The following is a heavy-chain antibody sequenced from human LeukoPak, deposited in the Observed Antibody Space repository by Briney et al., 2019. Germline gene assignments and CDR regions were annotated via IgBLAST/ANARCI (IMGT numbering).Heavy chain of an antibody. CDR2: ISSSGSTI. Sequence: EGSLRLSCAASGFTFSDYYMSWIRQAPGKGLEWVSYISSSGSTIYYADSVKGRFTISRDNAKNSLYLQMNSLRAEDTAVYYCARAPRRSGGSCYYVDYWGQGTLVTVSS. CDR1: GFTFSDYY. V-gene: IGHV3-11*01. CDR3: ARAPRRSGGSCYYVDY. J-gene: IGHJ4*02. D-gene: IGHD2-15*01.